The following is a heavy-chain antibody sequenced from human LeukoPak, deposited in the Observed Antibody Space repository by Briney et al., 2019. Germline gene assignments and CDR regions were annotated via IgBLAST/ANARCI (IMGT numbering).Heavy chain of an antibody. CDR1: GGTFSSYT. Sequence: SVKVSCKASGGTFSSYTISWVRQAPGQGLEWMGRIIPILGIANYAQKFQGRVTITADKSTSTAYMELSSLRSEDTAVYYCARGHVVVPAATQREVDYYYYMDVWGKGTTVTVSS. CDR3: ARGHVVVPAATQREVDYYYYMDV. D-gene: IGHD2-2*01. V-gene: IGHV1-69*02. CDR2: IIPILGIA. J-gene: IGHJ6*03.